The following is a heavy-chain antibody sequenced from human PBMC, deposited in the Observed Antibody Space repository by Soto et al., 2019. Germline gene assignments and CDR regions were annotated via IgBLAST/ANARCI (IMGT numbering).Heavy chain of an antibody. CDR1: GTSISSTYW. CDR3: ATVPPRIVVVLAEFPT. CDR2: IYHTGIT. D-gene: IGHD2-21*01. V-gene: IGHV4-4*02. Sequence: SETLSLTCVVSGTSISSTYWWAWVRQSPGKGLEWIGEIYHTGITKYNPSLKSRVSMSIDKSNNQFSLKLTSVTAADTAIYYCATVPPRIVVVLAEFPTWGQGTLVT. J-gene: IGHJ4*02.